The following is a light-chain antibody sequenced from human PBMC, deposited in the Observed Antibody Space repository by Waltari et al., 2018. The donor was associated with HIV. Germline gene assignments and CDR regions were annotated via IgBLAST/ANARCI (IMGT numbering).Light chain of an antibody. J-gene: IGKJ4*01. CDR3: LQHDSYPRT. V-gene: IGKV1-17*01. CDR1: QGIRMD. Sequence: DIQMTQSPSSLSASVGDTVRITCRERQGIRMDSGWDQKKPGTAPQRLIYAISSLHSGVPSRFSGSGSGSQFTLTITGLQPEDSATYYCLQHDSYPRTFGGGTKVEIK. CDR2: AIS.